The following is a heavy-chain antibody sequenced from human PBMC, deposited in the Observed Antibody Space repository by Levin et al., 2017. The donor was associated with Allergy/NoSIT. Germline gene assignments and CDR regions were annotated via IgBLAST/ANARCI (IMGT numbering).Heavy chain of an antibody. CDR2: IYHSGST. D-gene: IGHD6-6*01. CDR1: GGSIRSYY. V-gene: IGHV4-59*01. J-gene: IGHJ4*02. Sequence: GSLRLSCTVSGGSIRSYYWTWIRQSPGKGLEWIGYIYHSGSTSYNPSLKSRVTILVDTSKNQFSLKVRSMSAADTAVYYCARGSSEQLSAPFDYWGQGTLVTVSS. CDR3: ARGSSEQLSAPFDY.